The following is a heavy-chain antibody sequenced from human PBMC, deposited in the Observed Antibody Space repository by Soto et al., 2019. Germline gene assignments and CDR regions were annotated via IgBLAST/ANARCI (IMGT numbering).Heavy chain of an antibody. CDR1: GFTFSSYA. CDR2: ISSSGSTI. Sequence: EVQLVESGGGLVQPGGSLRLSCAASGFTFSSYAMNWVRQAPGKGLEWVSYISSSGSTIYYADSVKGRFTISRDNAKNSLYLQMNSLRAEDTAVDYCARDLNPGYFDLWGRGTLVTVSS. J-gene: IGHJ2*01. CDR3: ARDLNPGYFDL. V-gene: IGHV3-48*03.